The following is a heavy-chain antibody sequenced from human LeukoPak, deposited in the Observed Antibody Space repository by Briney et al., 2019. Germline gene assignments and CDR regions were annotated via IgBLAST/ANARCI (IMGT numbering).Heavy chain of an antibody. CDR2: IYYSGST. J-gene: IGHJ3*02. D-gene: IGHD1-14*01. CDR1: GGSISSSSYY. V-gene: IGHV4-39*07. CDR3: ARGGAGGAFDI. Sequence: SETLSLTCTVSGGSISSSSYYWGWIRQPPGKGLEWIGSIYYSGSTYYNPSLKSRVTISVDTSKNQFSLKLNSVTAADTAVYYCARGGAGGAFDIWGQGTMVTVSS.